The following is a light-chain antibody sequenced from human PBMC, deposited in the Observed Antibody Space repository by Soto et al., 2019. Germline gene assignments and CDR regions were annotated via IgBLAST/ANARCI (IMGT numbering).Light chain of an antibody. CDR1: QTISSW. Sequence: MSQSPATLSGSVGDRDTITCRASQTISSWLAWYQQKPGKAPKLLIYKASTLKSGVPSRFSGSGSGTEFTLTISCLQPDDFATYYCQHYNSYSEFSFGPGTKVDIK. J-gene: IGKJ3*01. V-gene: IGKV1-5*03. CDR2: KAS. CDR3: QHYNSYSEFS.